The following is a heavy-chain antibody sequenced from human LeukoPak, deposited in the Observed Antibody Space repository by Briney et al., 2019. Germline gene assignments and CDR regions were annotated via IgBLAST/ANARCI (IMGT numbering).Heavy chain of an antibody. J-gene: IGHJ4*02. V-gene: IGHV3-74*01. D-gene: IGHD2-15*01. CDR1: GFTLCSYW. Sequence: PGGSLRVSCADSGFTLCSYWMHWVRPAPGKGLVGVSRINSDGSSTSYADSVKGRFTISRDNVQNTLYLQMNSLRAEDTAVYYCARNVLPGYFDYWGQGTLVTVSS. CDR2: INSDGSST. CDR3: ARNVLPGYFDY.